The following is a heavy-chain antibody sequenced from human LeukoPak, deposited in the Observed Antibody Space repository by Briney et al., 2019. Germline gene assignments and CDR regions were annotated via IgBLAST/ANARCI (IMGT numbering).Heavy chain of an antibody. V-gene: IGHV1-69*06. D-gene: IGHD5-18*01. Sequence: ASVKVSCKASGGTFSSYAISWVRQAPGQGLEWMGGIIPIFGTANYAQKFQGRVTITADKSTSTAYMELSSLRSEDTAVYYCATVRGYSYGMGPFDYWGQGTQVTVSS. CDR3: ATVRGYSYGMGPFDY. J-gene: IGHJ4*02. CDR2: IIPIFGTA. CDR1: GGTFSSYA.